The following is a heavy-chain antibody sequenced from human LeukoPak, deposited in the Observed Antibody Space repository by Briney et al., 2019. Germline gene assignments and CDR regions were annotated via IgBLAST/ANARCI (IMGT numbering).Heavy chain of an antibody. CDR2: IKQDGSEK. CDR1: GFTFSSYA. Sequence: GGSLRLSCAASGFTFSSYAMSWVRQAPGKGLEWVANIKQDGSEKYYVDSVKGRFTISRDNSKNTLYLQMNSLRAEDTAVYYCARDQYDSSGYYSYWGQGTLVTVSS. V-gene: IGHV3-7*01. J-gene: IGHJ4*02. CDR3: ARDQYDSSGYYSY. D-gene: IGHD3-22*01.